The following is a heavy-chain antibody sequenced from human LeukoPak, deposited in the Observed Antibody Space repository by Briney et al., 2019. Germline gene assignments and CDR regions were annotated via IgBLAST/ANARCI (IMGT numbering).Heavy chain of an antibody. CDR1: GGTFSSYA. Sequence: GASVKVSCKASGGTFSSYAISWVRQAPGQGLEWMGGIIPIFGTANYAQKFQGRVTITADESTSTAYMELSSLRSEDTAVYYCASGAAAAADYYYYYMDVWGKGTTVTVSS. CDR2: IIPIFGTA. V-gene: IGHV1-69*01. CDR3: ASGAAAAADYYYYYMDV. D-gene: IGHD6-13*01. J-gene: IGHJ6*03.